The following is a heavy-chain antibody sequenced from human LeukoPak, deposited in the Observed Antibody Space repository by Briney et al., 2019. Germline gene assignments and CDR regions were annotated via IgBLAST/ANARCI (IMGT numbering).Heavy chain of an antibody. CDR3: AKWDLEGYYKGGFDY. CDR1: GFTFSSYA. CDR2: ISGSGDST. J-gene: IGHJ4*02. Sequence: GGSLRLSCAASGFTFSSYAMSWVRQAPGKGLEWVSAISGSGDSTYYADSVKGRFTISRDNSKNTLYLQMNSLRAEDTAVYYCAKWDLEGYYKGGFDYWGQGTLVTVYS. V-gene: IGHV3-23*01. D-gene: IGHD3-9*01.